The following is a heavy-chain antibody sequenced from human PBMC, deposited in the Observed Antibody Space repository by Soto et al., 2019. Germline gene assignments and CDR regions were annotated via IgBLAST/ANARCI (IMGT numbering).Heavy chain of an antibody. CDR1: GITFSDYW. CDR3: ARDVQLQSFDY. V-gene: IGHV3-74*01. D-gene: IGHD5-18*01. Sequence: EVQLVESGGGLVQPGGSLRLSCVVSGITFSDYWMHWVRQAPGKGLVWVSRVNSDGSRTSYADSVKGRFTISRDNAKNTLYLQMTSLRAEDTVVYYCARDVQLQSFDYWGQGTLITVSS. J-gene: IGHJ4*02. CDR2: VNSDGSRT.